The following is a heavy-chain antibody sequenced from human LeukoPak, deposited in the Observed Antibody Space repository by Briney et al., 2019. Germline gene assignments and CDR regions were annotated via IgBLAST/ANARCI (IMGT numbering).Heavy chain of an antibody. J-gene: IGHJ4*02. CDR1: GLTFSSYA. V-gene: IGHV3-30*04. Sequence: GGSLRLSCAASGLTFSSYAMHWVRQAPGKGLEWVAVISYDGSNKYYADSVKGRFTISRDNSKNTLYLQMNSLRAEDTAVYYCARSFMVRGVMGAFDYWGQGTLVTVSS. CDR3: ARSFMVRGVMGAFDY. D-gene: IGHD3-10*01. CDR2: ISYDGSNK.